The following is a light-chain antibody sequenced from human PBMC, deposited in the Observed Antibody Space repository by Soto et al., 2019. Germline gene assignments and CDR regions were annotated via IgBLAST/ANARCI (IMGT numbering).Light chain of an antibody. CDR3: QHYNNWPPWT. Sequence: EIVMTQSPATLSVSLGERATLSCRASQSVRINLAWYQQKPGQAPRLLIYGASTRATGIAARFSGSGSGTEFTLTISSLQSEDFAVYYCQHYNNWPPWTFGQGTKVEIK. CDR2: GAS. J-gene: IGKJ1*01. V-gene: IGKV3-15*01. CDR1: QSVRIN.